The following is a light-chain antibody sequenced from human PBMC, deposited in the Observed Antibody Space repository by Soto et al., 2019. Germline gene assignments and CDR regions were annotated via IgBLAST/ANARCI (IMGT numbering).Light chain of an antibody. CDR3: CSYAGSSTFA. J-gene: IGLJ2*01. CDR1: SSDAASNNL. V-gene: IGLV2-23*02. CDR2: EVT. Sequence: QSALTQPASVSGSPGQSITISCTGTSSDAASNNLVPWYQQHPGKAPKLIIYEVTKRPSGISNRFSGSTSGNTASLTISGLQAEDEADYYCCSYAGSSTFAFGGGTKLTVL.